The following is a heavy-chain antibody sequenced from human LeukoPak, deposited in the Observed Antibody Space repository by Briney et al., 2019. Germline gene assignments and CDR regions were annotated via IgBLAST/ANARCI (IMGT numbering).Heavy chain of an antibody. CDR3: ARDGEVRANYHYYYRMDV. Sequence: GGSLRLSCTVSGFSVSYYFINWVRQALGKGLEWVAVIWYDGSNEDYADSVKGRFTISRDNSRNTLYLQMNSLRAEDTAVYYCARDGEVRANYHYYYRMDVWGKGTSVTVSS. CDR1: GFSVSYYF. J-gene: IGHJ6*04. D-gene: IGHD2-2*01. CDR2: IWYDGSNE. V-gene: IGHV3-33*08.